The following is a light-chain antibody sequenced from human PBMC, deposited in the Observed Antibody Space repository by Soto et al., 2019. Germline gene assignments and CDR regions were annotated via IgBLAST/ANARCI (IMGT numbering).Light chain of an antibody. CDR3: QQYSIWPHT. CDR1: QSVTTS. V-gene: IGKV3-15*01. J-gene: IGKJ5*01. CDR2: GTS. Sequence: EIVMTQSPATLSVSPGERATLSCRASQSVTTSLAWYQQKPGQTPRLLIYGTSTRATGLPVRFSGSGSGTEFTITISSLQSEDFAVYYCQQYSIWPHTFGQGTRLEI.